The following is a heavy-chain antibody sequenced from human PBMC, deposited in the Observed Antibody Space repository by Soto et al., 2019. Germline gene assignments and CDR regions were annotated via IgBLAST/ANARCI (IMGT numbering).Heavy chain of an antibody. J-gene: IGHJ3*02. V-gene: IGHV1-69*12. CDR3: ARGAMTTVTTVPAGDAFDI. CDR1: GGTFSSYA. CDR2: IIPIFGTA. Sequence: QVQLVQSGAEVKKPGSSVKVSCKASGGTFSSYAISWVRQAPGQGLEWMGGIIPIFGTANYAQKFQGRVTITADESTSXAXXELSSLRSEDTAVYYWARGAMTTVTTVPAGDAFDIWGQGTMVTVSS. D-gene: IGHD4-17*01.